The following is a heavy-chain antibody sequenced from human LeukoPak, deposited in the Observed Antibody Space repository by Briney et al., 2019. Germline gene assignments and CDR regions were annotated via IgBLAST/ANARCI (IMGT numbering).Heavy chain of an antibody. V-gene: IGHV4-39*01. D-gene: IGHD2-15*01. CDR1: GGSISSRSYY. Sequence: PETLSLTCTVSGGSISSRSYYWGWIRQPPGKGLEWIGSIYYSGSTYYNPSLKSRVTISVDTSKNQFSLKLNSVTAADTAVYYCARGSPVVAAPPFDYWGQGTLVTVSS. CDR3: ARGSPVVAAPPFDY. J-gene: IGHJ4*02. CDR2: IYYSGST.